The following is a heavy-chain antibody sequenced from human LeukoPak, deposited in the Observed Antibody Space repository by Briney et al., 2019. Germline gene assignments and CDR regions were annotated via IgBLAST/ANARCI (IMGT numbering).Heavy chain of an antibody. CDR1: GSTFSAYA. CDR2: ISRSGSST. V-gene: IGHV3-23*01. J-gene: IGHJ2*01. Sequence: GGSLRLSCAASGSTFSAYAMSWVRQAPGKGLEWVSAISRSGSSTDYADSVKGRFTISRDNPKNTLYLQMNSLRPEDTAVYYCAKGGDILTGYYLYWYFDLWGRGTLVTVSS. D-gene: IGHD3-9*01. CDR3: AKGGDILTGYYLYWYFDL.